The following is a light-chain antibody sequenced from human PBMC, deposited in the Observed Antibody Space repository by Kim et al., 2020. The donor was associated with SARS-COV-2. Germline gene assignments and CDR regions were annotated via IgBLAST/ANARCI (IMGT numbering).Light chain of an antibody. V-gene: IGKV3-20*01. J-gene: IGKJ2*01. CDR3: QQYTTSPPTFT. Sequence: PGERATHSCRVSHSVSSDYLAWYQQKPGQAPRLLIYGASTRAAGIPDRFSGSGSGTDFILTISRLEPEDFAVYYCQQYTTSPPTFTFGQGTKLEI. CDR2: GAS. CDR1: HSVSSDY.